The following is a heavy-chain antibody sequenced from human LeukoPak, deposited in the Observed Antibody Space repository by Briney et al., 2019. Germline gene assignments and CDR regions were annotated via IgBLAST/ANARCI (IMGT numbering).Heavy chain of an antibody. Sequence: GSLRLSCAASGFSFSSYWMSWVRQAPGKGLEWVANIRQDGREQNYVDSVRGRFTISRDNAKNSLYLQMSSLRAEDTAAYYCVVTTRSRGFDYWGQGTLVTVSS. CDR2: IRQDGREQ. V-gene: IGHV3-7*01. CDR3: VVTTRSRGFDY. D-gene: IGHD1/OR15-1a*01. J-gene: IGHJ4*02. CDR1: GFSFSSYW.